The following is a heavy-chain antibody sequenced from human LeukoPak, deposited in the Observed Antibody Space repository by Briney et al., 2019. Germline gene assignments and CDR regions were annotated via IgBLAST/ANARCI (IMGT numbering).Heavy chain of an antibody. Sequence: GGSLRLSCAASGFFFNTNAMSWVRQAPGMGLEWVAAIGNSDETYYADAVKGRFTISRDTSKNTLYLQMNSLRAEDTAVYYCAKDREYYDFWSGYPLDYWGQGTLVTVSS. CDR1: GFFFNTNA. D-gene: IGHD3-3*01. V-gene: IGHV3-23*01. J-gene: IGHJ4*02. CDR2: IGNSDET. CDR3: AKDREYYDFWSGYPLDY.